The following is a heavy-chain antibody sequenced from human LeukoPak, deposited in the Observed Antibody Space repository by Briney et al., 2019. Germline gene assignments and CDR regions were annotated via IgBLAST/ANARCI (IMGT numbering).Heavy chain of an antibody. Sequence: GASVKVSCKASGYTFTGYYMHWVRQAPGQRLEWVGWINPNSGGTNFAQKFQGRVTMTRDTSISTAYMELSRLRSDDTAVYYCARTLASSGGSCYSCAFDIWGQGTTVTVSS. V-gene: IGHV1-2*02. CDR2: INPNSGGT. CDR3: ARTLASSGGSCYSCAFDI. CDR1: GYTFTGYY. J-gene: IGHJ3*02. D-gene: IGHD2-15*01.